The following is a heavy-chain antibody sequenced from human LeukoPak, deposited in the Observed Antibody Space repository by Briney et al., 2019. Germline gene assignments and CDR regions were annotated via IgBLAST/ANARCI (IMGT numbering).Heavy chain of an antibody. CDR1: GFTFISYE. V-gene: IGHV3-48*03. CDR3: ARGERWLTIPGIDY. D-gene: IGHD5-24*01. Sequence: GGSLRHSCAASGFTFISYEMNWVRQAPGKGLEWISYINSDGGTTYYADSVKGRFTISRDNAKNSPYLQMNSLRAEDTAVYYCARGERWLTIPGIDYWGQGTLVTVSS. CDR2: INSDGGTT. J-gene: IGHJ4*02.